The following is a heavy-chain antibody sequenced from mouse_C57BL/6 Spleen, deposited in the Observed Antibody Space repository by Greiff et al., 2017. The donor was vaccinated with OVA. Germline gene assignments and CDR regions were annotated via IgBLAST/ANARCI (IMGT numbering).Heavy chain of an antibody. D-gene: IGHD1-1*01. CDR2: IYPGDGDT. Sequence: VQLQESGPELVKPGASVKISCKASGYAFSSSWMNWVKQRPGKGLEWIGRIYPGDGDTNYNGKLKGKATLTADKSSSTAYMQLSSLTSEDAAVVFCARAVVANPFDYWGQGTTLTVSS. CDR3: ARAVVANPFDY. CDR1: GYAFSSSW. V-gene: IGHV1-82*01. J-gene: IGHJ2*01.